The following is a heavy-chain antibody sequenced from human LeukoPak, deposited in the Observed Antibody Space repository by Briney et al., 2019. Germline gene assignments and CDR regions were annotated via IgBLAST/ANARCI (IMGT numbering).Heavy chain of an antibody. CDR3: ARDSGIEVGAPDY. J-gene: IGHJ4*02. Sequence: PGGSLRLSCAASGFTFSSYWMSWVRQAPGKGLEWVANIKQDGSEKYYVDSVKGRFTISRDNAKNSLYLQMNSLRAEDTAVYYCARDSGIEVGAPDYWGQGTLVTVSS. V-gene: IGHV3-7*01. D-gene: IGHD1-26*01. CDR2: IKQDGSEK. CDR1: GFTFSSYW.